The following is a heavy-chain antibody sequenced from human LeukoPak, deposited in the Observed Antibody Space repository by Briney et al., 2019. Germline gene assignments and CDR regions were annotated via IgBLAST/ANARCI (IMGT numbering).Heavy chain of an antibody. J-gene: IGHJ3*02. CDR3: ARAYYDILTGYHFDI. Sequence: PSETLSLTCAVSGGSISSGGYSWSWIRQPPGKGLEWIGYIYHSGSTYYNPSLKSRVTISVDRSENQFSLKLSSVTAADTAVYYFARAYYDILTGYHFDIWGQGTMVTVSS. CDR1: GGSISSGGYS. V-gene: IGHV4-30-2*01. CDR2: IYHSGST. D-gene: IGHD3-9*01.